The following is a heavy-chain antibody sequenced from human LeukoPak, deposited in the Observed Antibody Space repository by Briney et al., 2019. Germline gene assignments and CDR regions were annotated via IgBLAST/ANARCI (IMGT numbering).Heavy chain of an antibody. CDR1: GFTFDDYD. J-gene: IGHJ4*02. Sequence: GRSLSLSCMTSGFTFDDYDMHWVRQAPGRGLEWVAGIRRNTSTMGYADSVKGRFTISRDNAKNSLYLQMNSLRAEDTAVYYCARGKDYRLYYFDYWGQGTLVTVSS. CDR3: ARGKDYRLYYFDY. V-gene: IGHV3-9*01. D-gene: IGHD3-16*01. CDR2: IRRNTSTM.